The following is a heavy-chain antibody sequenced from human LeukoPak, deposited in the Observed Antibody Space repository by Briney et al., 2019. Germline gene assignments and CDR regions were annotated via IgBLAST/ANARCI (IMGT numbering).Heavy chain of an antibody. CDR3: ARSRLATITAGPFDY. Sequence: GASVKVSCKASGYTFSSYGITWVRQAPGQGPEWMGWISGDNGRTKYAQNFQGRVTMTTDTSTSTAYMELRSPRSDDTAIYFCARSRLATITAGPFDYWGQGTLVAVSS. CDR2: ISGDNGRT. CDR1: GYTFSSYG. D-gene: IGHD5-12*01. V-gene: IGHV1-18*01. J-gene: IGHJ4*02.